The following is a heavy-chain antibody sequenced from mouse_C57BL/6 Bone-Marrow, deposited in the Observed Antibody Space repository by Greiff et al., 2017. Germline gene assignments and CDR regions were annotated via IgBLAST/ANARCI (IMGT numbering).Heavy chain of an antibody. Sequence: HLPPPLSALLQPVASLTMSCQASCYTFPSYWITWVKQRPGQGLEWIGDIYPTSGRTNYNEKFKSKAILTVDTSSNTAYMQLSSLTSEDSAVFYCARSGPLGRSFDYWGQGTTLTVSS. V-gene: IGHV1-55*01. CDR3: ARSGPLGRSFDY. CDR1: CYTFPSYW. J-gene: IGHJ2*01. D-gene: IGHD4-1*01. CDR2: IYPTSGRT.